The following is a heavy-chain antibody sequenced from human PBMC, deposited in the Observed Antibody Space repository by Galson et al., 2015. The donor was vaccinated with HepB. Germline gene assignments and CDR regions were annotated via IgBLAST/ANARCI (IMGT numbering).Heavy chain of an antibody. CDR3: VRGDGGYFDY. D-gene: IGHD2-15*01. CDR2: INRDGSTT. CDR1: GFTFNKSW. Sequence: SLRLSCAASGFTFNKSWMHWVRQVPGKGLVWVSRINRDGSTTNYADSVKGRFTIPRDNGKNTLFLQMNSLKGEDTALYYCVRGDGGYFDYWGQGTLVTVSS. J-gene: IGHJ4*02. V-gene: IGHV3-74*01.